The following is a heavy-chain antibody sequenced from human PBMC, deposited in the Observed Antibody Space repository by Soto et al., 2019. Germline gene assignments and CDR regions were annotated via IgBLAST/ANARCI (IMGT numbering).Heavy chain of an antibody. Sequence: GGSLRLSCAASGFTFSSYAMSWVRQAPGKGLEWVSAISGSGGSTYYADSVKGRFTISRDNSKNTLYLQMNSLRAEDTAVYYCAKSPNTDYGDYVGGDAFDIWGQGTMVTVSS. J-gene: IGHJ3*02. CDR1: GFTFSSYA. CDR2: ISGSGGST. D-gene: IGHD4-17*01. V-gene: IGHV3-23*01. CDR3: AKSPNTDYGDYVGGDAFDI.